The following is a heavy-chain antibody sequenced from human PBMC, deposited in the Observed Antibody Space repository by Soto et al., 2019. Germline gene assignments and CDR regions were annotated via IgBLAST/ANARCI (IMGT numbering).Heavy chain of an antibody. CDR2: IDPENGKT. CDR1: GYTLTELS. V-gene: IGHV1-24*01. D-gene: IGHD3-10*01. CDR3: TREGSAPYYYYGMDA. Sequence: ASVKVSCKVSGYTLTELSMHWVRQAPGKGLEWMGWIDPENGKTIYAQKLQGRVIMTADKSTSTAYMELRSLRSDDTAIYYCTREGSAPYYYYGMDAWGQGTTVTVSS. J-gene: IGHJ6*02.